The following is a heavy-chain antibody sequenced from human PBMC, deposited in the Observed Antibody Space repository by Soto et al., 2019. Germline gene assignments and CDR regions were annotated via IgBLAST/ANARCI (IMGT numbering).Heavy chain of an antibody. D-gene: IGHD1-1*01. CDR3: TRDTTLERLDY. CDR1: GFTFGDYA. V-gene: IGHV3-49*03. Sequence: PGGSLRLSCTASGFTFGDYAMSWFRQAPGKGLEWVGFIRSKAYGGTTEYAASVKGRFTISRDDSKSIAYLQMNSLKTEDTAVYYCTRDTTLERLDYWGQGTLVTVSS. CDR2: IRSKAYGGTT. J-gene: IGHJ4*02.